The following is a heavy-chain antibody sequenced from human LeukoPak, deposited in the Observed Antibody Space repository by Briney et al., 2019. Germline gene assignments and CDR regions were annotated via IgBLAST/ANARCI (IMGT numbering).Heavy chain of an antibody. D-gene: IGHD6-19*01. CDR3: AKVLADNNYYYYGMDV. Sequence: GGSLRLSCAASGFTFSSYSMNWVRQAPGKGLEWVSAISGSGGSTYYADSVKGRFTISRDNSKNTLYLQMNSLRAEDTAVYYCAKVLADNNYYYYGMDVWGQGTTVTVSS. CDR2: ISGSGGST. J-gene: IGHJ6*02. V-gene: IGHV3-23*01. CDR1: GFTFSSYS.